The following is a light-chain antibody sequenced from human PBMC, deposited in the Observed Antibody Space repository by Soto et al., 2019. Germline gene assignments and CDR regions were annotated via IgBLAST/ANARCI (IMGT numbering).Light chain of an antibody. CDR2: LGS. CDR3: LQALQTPYT. V-gene: IGKV2-28*01. Sequence: DIVMTQSPLSLPVTPGEPASISCRSSQSLLHSNGYNYLDWYLQKPGQSPQLLIYLGSNRASGVPDRFSGSRSATDLTLKISRVEAEDVGVYSWLQALQTPYTFGQGTKLEIK. CDR1: QSLLHSNGYNY. J-gene: IGKJ2*01.